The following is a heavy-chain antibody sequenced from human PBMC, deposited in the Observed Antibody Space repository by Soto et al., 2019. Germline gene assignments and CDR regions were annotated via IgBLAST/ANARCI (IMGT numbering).Heavy chain of an antibody. CDR2: IYDSGST. V-gene: IGHV4-59*01. CDR3: ARDAYYYGSGSSYYYGMDV. CDR1: GGSFSTYY. J-gene: IGHJ6*02. D-gene: IGHD3-10*01. Sequence: QVQLQESGPGLVKPSETLSLTCTVSGGSFSTYYWNWIRQPPGKGLEWIGYIYDSGSTNYNPSVKSRVTISVDTSKNQFSLKLSSVTAADTAVYYYARDAYYYGSGSSYYYGMDVWGQGTTVTVSS.